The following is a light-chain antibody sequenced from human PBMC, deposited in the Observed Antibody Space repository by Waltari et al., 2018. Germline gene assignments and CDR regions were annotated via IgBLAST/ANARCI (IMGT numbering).Light chain of an antibody. CDR2: DPS. CDR3: HQRSDWGT. CDR1: PSINNY. V-gene: IGKV3-11*01. Sequence: EIVLTPSPATLSLSPGERATLPCRASPSINNYLAWYQQKRGQAPRLLLYDPSNRATGIPARFSGSGSGTEFTLTISSLEPEDFAVYYCHQRSDWGTFGGGTKVEI. J-gene: IGKJ4*02.